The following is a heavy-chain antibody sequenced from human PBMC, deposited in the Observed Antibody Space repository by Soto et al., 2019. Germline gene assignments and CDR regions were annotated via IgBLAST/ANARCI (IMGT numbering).Heavy chain of an antibody. CDR1: GGSIRSYY. CDR3: ARAPYYYDSLDY. V-gene: IGHV4-59*01. J-gene: IGHJ4*02. D-gene: IGHD3-22*01. Sequence: QVQLQESGPGLVKPSETLSLTCTVSGGSIRSYYWSWIRQPPGKGMGWIGYIYYSGSTNYNPSRKSRVTISVDTSKNQFSLKLSSVTAADTAVYYCARAPYYYDSLDYWGQGTLVTVSS. CDR2: IYYSGST.